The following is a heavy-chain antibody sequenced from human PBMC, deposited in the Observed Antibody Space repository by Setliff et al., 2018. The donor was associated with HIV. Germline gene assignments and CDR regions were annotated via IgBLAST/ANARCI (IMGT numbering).Heavy chain of an antibody. V-gene: IGHV4-34*01. D-gene: IGHD5-18*01. J-gene: IGHJ4*01. CDR1: RGSFSHYY. CDR3: AREGKTALVTKYFDY. CDR2: INQERTT. Sequence: SETLSLTCAVYRGSFSHYYWTWIRQSPGKGLEWIAEINQERTTFYNPSLKSRVTMSLDTSRNEVSLKMNSVTAADTAVYYCAREGKTALVTKYFDYWGHGKLVTVSS.